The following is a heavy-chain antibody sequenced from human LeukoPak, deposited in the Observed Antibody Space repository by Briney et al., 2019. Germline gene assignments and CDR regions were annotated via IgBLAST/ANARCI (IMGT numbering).Heavy chain of an antibody. J-gene: IGHJ3*02. V-gene: IGHV1-8*01. CDR3: ARGPATSGWFWHNPGACDI. Sequence: ASVKVSCKASGYTFTSYYINWVRQATGQGLEWVGWMNPNRGNTGYAQKFQGRVTMTRNTSISTDYMELSSLRSEDTAVYYCARGPATSGWFWHNPGACDIWGQGTMVTVSS. D-gene: IGHD6-19*01. CDR1: GYTFTSYY. CDR2: MNPNRGNT.